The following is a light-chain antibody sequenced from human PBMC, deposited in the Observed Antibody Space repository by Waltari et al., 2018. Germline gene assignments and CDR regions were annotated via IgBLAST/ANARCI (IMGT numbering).Light chain of an antibody. CDR3: QVWDNRRDHRWV. J-gene: IGLJ3*02. Sequence: SYVLTQPPSVSVAPGQTATITCGGDNIGTYSVHWYHQKPGQAPVLVVYDDRDRPSGIPERFSGSNSGNTATLTISRVEAADEADNYCQVWDNRRDHRWVFGGGTKLTVL. CDR2: DDR. CDR1: NIGTYS. V-gene: IGLV3-21*02.